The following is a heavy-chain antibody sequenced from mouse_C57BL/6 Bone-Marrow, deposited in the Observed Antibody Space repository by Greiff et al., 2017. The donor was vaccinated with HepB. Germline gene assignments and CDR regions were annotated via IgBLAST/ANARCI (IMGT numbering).Heavy chain of an antibody. CDR3: AREEYGNYSDY. V-gene: IGHV1-66*01. Sequence: GASVKISCKASGYSFTSYYIHWVKQRPGQGLEWIGWIYPGSGNTKYNEKFKGKATLTADTSSSTAYMQLSSLTSEDSAVYYCAREEYGNYSDYWGQGTTLTVSS. J-gene: IGHJ2*01. CDR2: IYPGSGNT. D-gene: IGHD2-10*02. CDR1: GYSFTSYY.